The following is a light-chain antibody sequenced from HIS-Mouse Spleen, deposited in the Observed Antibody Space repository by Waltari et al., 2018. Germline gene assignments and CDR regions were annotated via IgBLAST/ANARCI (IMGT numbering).Light chain of an antibody. V-gene: IGKV1-17*03. CDR2: AAS. J-gene: IGKJ2*01. Sequence: DIQMTQSPSAMSASVGDRVTITCRASQGISNYLAWFQQKPVKVLKRLIYAASSLQIGVPSRFSGSGFGTEFTLTISSLQPEDFATYYCLQHNSYSYTFGQGTKLEIK. CDR3: LQHNSYSYT. CDR1: QGISNY.